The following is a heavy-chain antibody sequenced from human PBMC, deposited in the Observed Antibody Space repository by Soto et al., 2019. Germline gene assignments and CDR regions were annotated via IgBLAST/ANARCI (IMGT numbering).Heavy chain of an antibody. J-gene: IGHJ6*02. Sequence: QVQLVQSGAEVKNSGSSVRVSCKTSGFTFNVYGIHWVRQAPGQGLEWMGGLIPIYDAPNYAQKFQGRVTITADKSTATVYLDLNSLRSEDAAVYFCARVRDPHLDHYGLDVWGQGTTVTVS. CDR1: GFTFNVYG. V-gene: IGHV1-69*06. CDR3: ARVRDPHLDHYGLDV. CDR2: LIPIYDAP.